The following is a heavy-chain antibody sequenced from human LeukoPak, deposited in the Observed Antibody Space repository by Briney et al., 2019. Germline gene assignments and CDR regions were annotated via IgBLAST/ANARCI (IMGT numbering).Heavy chain of an antibody. D-gene: IGHD6-13*01. V-gene: IGHV3-33*01. CDR1: GFTFSSYG. J-gene: IGHJ4*02. CDR2: IWYDGSNK. Sequence: GRSLRLSCAASGFTFSSYGMHWVRQAPGKGREWVADIWYDGSNKYYADSVKGRFTISRDNSKNTLYLQMNSLRAEDTAVYYCARELEYSGSWLRPTVTTYFDYWGQGTLVTVSS. CDR3: ARELEYSGSWLRPTVTTYFDY.